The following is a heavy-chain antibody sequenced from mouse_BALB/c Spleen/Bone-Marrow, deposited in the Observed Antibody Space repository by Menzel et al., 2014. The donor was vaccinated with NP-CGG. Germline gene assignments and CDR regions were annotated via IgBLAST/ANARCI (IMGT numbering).Heavy chain of an antibody. V-gene: IGHV7-3*02. CDR1: GFTFTDYY. CDR2: IRNTANGYST. J-gene: IGHJ3*01. Sequence: EVHLVESGGGLVQPGGSLRLSCATSGFTFTDYYMSWVRQPPGKALERLGFIRNTANGYSTEYSASVKGRFTIYRDNCQSILYLQQNTLRAEDSAPYYCARYEGLLQFAYWGQGPLVTVSA. D-gene: IGHD2-3*01. CDR3: ARYEGLLQFAY.